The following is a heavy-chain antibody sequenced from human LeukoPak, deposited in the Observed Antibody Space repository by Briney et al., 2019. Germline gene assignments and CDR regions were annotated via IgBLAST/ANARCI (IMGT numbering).Heavy chain of an antibody. V-gene: IGHV4-34*01. Sequence: SETLSLTCAVYGGSFSGYYWSWIRQPPGKGLEWIGEINHSGSTNYNPSLKSRVTTSVDTSKNQFSLKLSSVSAADTAVYYCARGHGKVRGVTRYYYYGMDVWGQGTTVTVSS. J-gene: IGHJ6*02. CDR2: INHSGST. D-gene: IGHD3-10*01. CDR3: ARGHGKVRGVTRYYYYGMDV. CDR1: GGSFSGYY.